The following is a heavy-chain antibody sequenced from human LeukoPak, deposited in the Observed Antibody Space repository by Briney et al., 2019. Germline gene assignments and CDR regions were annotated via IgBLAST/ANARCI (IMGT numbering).Heavy chain of an antibody. J-gene: IGHJ4*02. Sequence: SETLSLTCTVSGGSISSGGYYWSWIRQRPGKGLEWIGCIYYSGTTYYHPSLTSRVAISVDTSKNQFSLKLSSVTAADTAVYYCARSGTVTTWNYWGQGTLVTVSS. CDR3: ARSGTVTTWNY. D-gene: IGHD4-17*01. V-gene: IGHV4-31*03. CDR1: GGSISSGGYY. CDR2: IYYSGTT.